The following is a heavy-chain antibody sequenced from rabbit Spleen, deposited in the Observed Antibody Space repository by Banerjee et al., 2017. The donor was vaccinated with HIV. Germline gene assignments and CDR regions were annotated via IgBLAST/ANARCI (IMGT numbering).Heavy chain of an antibody. CDR2: IYTGNGKN. V-gene: IGHV1S40*01. CDR1: GFSFSSGYD. CDR3: ARDSGAVIGGNFNL. Sequence: QSLEESGGGLVKPGGTLTLTCTVSGFSFSSGYDMSWVRQAPGKGLEWIGFIYTGNGKNYYASWAKGRFTISKTASTTVTLQMTSLTAADTATYFCARDSGAVIGGNFNLWGPGTLVTVS. J-gene: IGHJ4*01. D-gene: IGHD1-1*01.